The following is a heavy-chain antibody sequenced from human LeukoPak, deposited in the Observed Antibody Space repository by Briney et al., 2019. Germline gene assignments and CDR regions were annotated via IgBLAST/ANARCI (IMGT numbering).Heavy chain of an antibody. J-gene: IGHJ4*02. CDR1: GVTFSSYW. Sequence: GGSLRLPCAASGVTFSSYWMSWVRLAPGKGLEWVANIKQDGSEKYYVDSVKGRFTISRDNAKNSLYLQMNSLRAEDTAVYYCASERISTPGGLDYWGQGPLVTVSS. CDR3: ASERISTPGGLDY. D-gene: IGHD3-10*01. CDR2: IKQDGSEK. V-gene: IGHV3-7*01.